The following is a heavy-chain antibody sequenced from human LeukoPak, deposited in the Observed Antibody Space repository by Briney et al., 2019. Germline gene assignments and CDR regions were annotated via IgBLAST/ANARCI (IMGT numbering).Heavy chain of an antibody. V-gene: IGHV5-51*01. Sequence: GESLKISCKGSGFSFTSNWIAWVRQMPGKGLEWMGIIYPGDSDTRYSPSFQGQVTISADKSISTACLQWSSLKASDTAMYYCARQYGRPFDYWGQGTLVTVSS. CDR2: IYPGDSDT. CDR3: ARQYGRPFDY. J-gene: IGHJ4*02. CDR1: GFSFTSNW. D-gene: IGHD4-17*01.